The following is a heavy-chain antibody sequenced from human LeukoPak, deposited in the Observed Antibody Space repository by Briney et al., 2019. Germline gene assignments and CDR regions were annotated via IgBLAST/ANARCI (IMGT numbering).Heavy chain of an antibody. D-gene: IGHD3-10*01. V-gene: IGHV4-34*01. Sequence: SETLSLTCAVYGGSFSGYYWSWIRQPPGKGLEWIASVSHSGSTYYNPSLKSRVTISVDTSKNQFSLKLSSVTAADTAVYYCARTRYYYNSRSYGAPYYFDYWGQGTLVTVSS. CDR3: ARTRYYYNSRSYGAPYYFDY. J-gene: IGHJ4*02. CDR1: GGSFSGYY. CDR2: VSHSGST.